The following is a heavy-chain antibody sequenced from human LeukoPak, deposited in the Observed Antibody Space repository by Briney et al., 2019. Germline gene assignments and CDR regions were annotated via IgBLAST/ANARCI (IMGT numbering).Heavy chain of an antibody. Sequence: GGSLRLSCAASGSTFSSYGMHWVRQAPGKGLEWVAVIWYDGSNKYYADSVKGRFTISRDNSKNTLYLQMNSLRAEDTAVYYCARDPGYCSSTSCSGPIDYWGQGTLVTVSS. CDR3: ARDPGYCSSTSCSGPIDY. V-gene: IGHV3-33*01. D-gene: IGHD2-2*01. J-gene: IGHJ4*02. CDR2: IWYDGSNK. CDR1: GSTFSSYG.